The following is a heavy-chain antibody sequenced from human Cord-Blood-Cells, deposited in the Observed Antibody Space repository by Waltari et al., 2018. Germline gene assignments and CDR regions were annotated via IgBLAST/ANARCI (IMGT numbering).Heavy chain of an antibody. D-gene: IGHD3-16*02. J-gene: IGHJ4*02. CDR2: FDPEECET. Sequence: QVQLVQSGAEVKKPGASVKVSCKVSGYTLTELSMHWVRQAPGKGLEWMGGFDPEECETIYAQKFQGRVTMTEDTSTDTAYMELSSLSSEDTAVYYCATAQYLGELSFCDYWGQGTLVTVSS. CDR3: ATAQYLGELSFCDY. CDR1: GYTLTELS. V-gene: IGHV1-24*01.